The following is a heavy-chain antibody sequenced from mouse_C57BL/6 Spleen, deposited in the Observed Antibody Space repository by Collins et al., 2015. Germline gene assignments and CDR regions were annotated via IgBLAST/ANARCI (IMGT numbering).Heavy chain of an antibody. V-gene: IGHV3-6*01. J-gene: IGHJ1*03. Sequence: RQFPGNKLEWMGYISYDGSNNYNPSLKNRFSITRDTSKNQFFLKLNSVTTEDTATYYCAREYFDVWGTGTTVTVSS. CDR3: AREYFDV. CDR2: ISYDGSN.